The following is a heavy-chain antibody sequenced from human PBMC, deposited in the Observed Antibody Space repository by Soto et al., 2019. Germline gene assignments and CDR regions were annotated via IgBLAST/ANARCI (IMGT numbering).Heavy chain of an antibody. CDR1: GYTFTSYA. J-gene: IGHJ5*02. Sequence: ASVKVSCKASGYTFTSYAMHWVRQAPGQRLEWMRWINAGNGNTKYSQKFQGRVTITRDTSASTAYMELSSLRSEDTAVYYCARASGPGGQGFLEWLSWFDPWGQGTLVTVSS. V-gene: IGHV1-3*01. CDR2: INAGNGNT. D-gene: IGHD3-3*01. CDR3: ARASGPGGQGFLEWLSWFDP.